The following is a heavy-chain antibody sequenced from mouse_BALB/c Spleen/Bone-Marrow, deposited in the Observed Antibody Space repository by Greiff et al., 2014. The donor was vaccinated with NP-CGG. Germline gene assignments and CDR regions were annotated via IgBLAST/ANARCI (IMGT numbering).Heavy chain of an antibody. CDR2: IYPGSGST. V-gene: IGHV1-77*01. D-gene: IGHD2-4*01. CDR1: GYTFTDYV. Sequence: VQLQQSGPELVKPGASVKMSCKASGYTFTDYVISWVKQRTGQGLEWIGEIYPGSGSTYYNEKFKGKATLTADKSSNTAYMQLSSLTSEDSAVYFCARYYDYDWYFDVWGAGTTVTVPS. J-gene: IGHJ1*01. CDR3: ARYYDYDWYFDV.